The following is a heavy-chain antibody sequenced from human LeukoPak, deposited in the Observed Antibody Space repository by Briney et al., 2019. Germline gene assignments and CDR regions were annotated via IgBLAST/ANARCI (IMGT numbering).Heavy chain of an antibody. J-gene: IGHJ3*02. CDR3: ARQDYYDSSGYAFDI. CDR2: IYPGDSDT. CDR1: GSSFTSYW. D-gene: IGHD3-22*01. V-gene: IGHV5-51*01. Sequence: GASLKISCKGSGSSFTSYWIGWVRQMPGKGLEWMGIIYPGDSDTRYSPSFQGQVTISADKSISTAYLQWSSLKASDTAMYYCARQDYYDSSGYAFDIWGQGTMVTVSS.